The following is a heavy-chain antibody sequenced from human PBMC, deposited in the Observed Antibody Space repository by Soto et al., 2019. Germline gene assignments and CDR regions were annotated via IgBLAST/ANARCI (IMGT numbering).Heavy chain of an antibody. D-gene: IGHD6-13*01. CDR3: ARVGSIAAAGTPDS. Sequence: GGSLRLSCAASGFTFSDYYMSWFRQAPGKGLECVSYISGSGFTTHDADSVKGRFTISRDNAKDSLYLQMNSLRVEYTAVYYCARVGSIAAAGTPDSWGQGTLVTVSS. CDR1: GFTFSDYY. J-gene: IGHJ5*01. V-gene: IGHV3-11*01. CDR2: ISGSGFTT.